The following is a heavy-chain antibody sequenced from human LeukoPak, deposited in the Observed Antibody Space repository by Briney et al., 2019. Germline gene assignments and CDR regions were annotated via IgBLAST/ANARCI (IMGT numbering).Heavy chain of an antibody. V-gene: IGHV1-18*01. J-gene: IGHJ2*01. CDR2: ISAYNGNT. CDR1: GYTFTSYG. D-gene: IGHD1-26*01. CDR3: ATTSSGSSVARGYWYFGL. Sequence: ASVKVSCKASGYTFTSYGISWVRQAPGQGLEWMGWISAYNGNTNYAQKLQGRVTMTTDTSTSTAYMELSSLRSEDTAVYYCATTSSGSSVARGYWYFGLWGRGTLVTVSS.